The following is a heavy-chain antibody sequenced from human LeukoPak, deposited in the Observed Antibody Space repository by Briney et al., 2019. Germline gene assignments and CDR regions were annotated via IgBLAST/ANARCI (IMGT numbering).Heavy chain of an antibody. V-gene: IGHV4-34*01. D-gene: IGHD3-16*01. CDR2: INHSGST. Sequence: SETLSLTCAVYGGSFSGYYWSWIRQPPGKGLEWIGEINHSGSTNYNPSLKSRVTISVDTSKNQSSLKLSSVTAADTAVYYCARGRFRIMTHWGQGTLVTVSS. CDR1: GGSFSGYY. CDR3: ARGRFRIMTH. J-gene: IGHJ4*02.